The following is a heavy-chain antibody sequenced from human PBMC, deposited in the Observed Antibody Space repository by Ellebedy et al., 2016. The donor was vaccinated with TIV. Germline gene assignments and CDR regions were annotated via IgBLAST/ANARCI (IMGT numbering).Heavy chain of an antibody. CDR2: INPSGGST. J-gene: IGHJ4*02. CDR3: ARDIGTAPRYFDY. CDR1: GYTFTSYY. D-gene: IGHD1-1*01. Sequence: ASVKVSXXASGYTFTSYYMHWVRQAPGQGLEWMGIINPSGGSTSYAQKFQGRVTMTRDTSTSTVYMELSSLRSEDTAVYYCARDIGTAPRYFDYWGQGTLVTVSS. V-gene: IGHV1-46*01.